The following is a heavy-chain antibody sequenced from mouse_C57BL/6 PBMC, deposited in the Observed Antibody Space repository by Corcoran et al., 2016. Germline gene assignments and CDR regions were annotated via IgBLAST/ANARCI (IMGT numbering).Heavy chain of an antibody. CDR3: ARSKTAQAPFDY. V-gene: IGHV1-80*01. Sequence: QVQLQQSGASLVKPGASVKISCKASVYAFSSYWMNWVKQRPGKGLEWIGQIYPGDGDTNYNGKFKGKATLTADKSSSTAYMQLSSLTSEDSAVYFCARSKTAQAPFDYWGQGTTLTVSS. J-gene: IGHJ2*01. CDR1: VYAFSSYW. CDR2: IYPGDGDT. D-gene: IGHD3-2*02.